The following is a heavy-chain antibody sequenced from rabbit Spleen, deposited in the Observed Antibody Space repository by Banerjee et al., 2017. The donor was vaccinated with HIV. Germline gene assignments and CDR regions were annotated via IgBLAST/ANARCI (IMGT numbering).Heavy chain of an antibody. CDR1: GLDFSSSYW. Sequence: QSLEESRGGLVQPGASLTLTCTASGLDFSSSYWMCWVRQAPGKGLEWIGCIKASSSGSTYYASWAKGRFTISKTSSTTVTLQMTSLTAADTATYFCARGVNSVGYKSDLWGPGTLVTVS. CDR2: IKASSSGST. V-gene: IGHV1S40*01. CDR3: ARGVNSVGYKSDL. D-gene: IGHD7-1*01. J-gene: IGHJ4*01.